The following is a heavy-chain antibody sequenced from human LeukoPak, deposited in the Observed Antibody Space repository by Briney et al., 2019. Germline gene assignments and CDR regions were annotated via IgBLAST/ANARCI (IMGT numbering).Heavy chain of an antibody. CDR2: IYYSGST. V-gene: IGHV4-61*08. Sequence: SETLSLTCTVSGGSISSGGYYWSWIRQHPGKGLEWIGYIYYSGSTYYNPSLKSRVTILLDTSKNQFSLKLNSVTAADTAVYYCARDWELGHWGQGTLVTVS. CDR3: ARDWELGH. CDR1: GGSISSGGYY. J-gene: IGHJ5*02. D-gene: IGHD1-1*01.